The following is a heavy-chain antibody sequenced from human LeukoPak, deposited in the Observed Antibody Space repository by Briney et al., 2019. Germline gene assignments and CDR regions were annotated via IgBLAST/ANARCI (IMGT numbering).Heavy chain of an antibody. CDR2: IKSKTDGGTT. D-gene: IGHD3-9*01. CDR1: GFTFTNAW. CDR3: TTGAYDILTGYYHWYFDL. V-gene: IGHV3-15*01. Sequence: GGSLRLSCAASGFTFTNAWMIWVRQAPGRGLEWVGRIKSKTDGGTTDYAAPVKGRFTISRDDSKNTLYLQMNSLKTEDTAVYYCTTGAYDILTGYYHWYFDLWGRGTLVTVSS. J-gene: IGHJ2*01.